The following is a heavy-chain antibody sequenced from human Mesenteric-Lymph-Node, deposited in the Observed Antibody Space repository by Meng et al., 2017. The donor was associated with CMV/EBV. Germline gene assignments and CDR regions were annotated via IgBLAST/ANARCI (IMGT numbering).Heavy chain of an antibody. J-gene: IGHJ3*02. CDR3: AREDRSPVLGLDI. V-gene: IGHV3-11*01. CDR2: ISSSGATK. CDR1: GFIFSDYY. Sequence: GESLKISCAASGFIFSDYYMSWIRQAPGKGLEWLAYISSSGATKHSADSLEGRFTISRDNVKNALYLQMNSLTAEDTAIYYCAREDRSPVLGLDIWGQGTLVTVSS.